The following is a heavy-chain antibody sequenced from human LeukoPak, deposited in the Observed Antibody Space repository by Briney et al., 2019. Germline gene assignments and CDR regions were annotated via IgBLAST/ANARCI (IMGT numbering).Heavy chain of an antibody. D-gene: IGHD3-22*01. CDR2: IDYSAYT. CDR3: AREVSRGRSGYQIDY. CDR1: GGSISTYF. Sequence: SETLSLTGTVSGGSISTYFWTWIRQPPGKGLEWIGYIDYSAYTKYNPSLKSRVTISVDTSKNQFSLSLSSLTAADTAVYYCAREVSRGRSGYQIDYWGPGTLVTVSS. J-gene: IGHJ4*02. V-gene: IGHV4-59*01.